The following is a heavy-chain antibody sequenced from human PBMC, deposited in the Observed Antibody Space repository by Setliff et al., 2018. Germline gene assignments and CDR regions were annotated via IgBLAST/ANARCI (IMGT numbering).Heavy chain of an antibody. CDR1: GASFSDYY. CDR3: ARDNPILGATDY. D-gene: IGHD1-26*01. CDR2: VNHSGST. Sequence: SETLSLTCTVYGASFSDYYWGWIRQPPGKGLEWIAEVNHSGSTNYNPSLKSRVTISVDTSGNHFSLRLSSVTAADTALYFCARDNPILGATDYWGQGALVTVSS. V-gene: IGHV4-34*01. J-gene: IGHJ4*02.